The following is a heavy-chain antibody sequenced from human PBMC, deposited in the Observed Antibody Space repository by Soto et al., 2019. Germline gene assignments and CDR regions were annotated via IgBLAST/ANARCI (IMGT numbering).Heavy chain of an antibody. D-gene: IGHD3-16*01. Sequence: SETLSLTCAVSGGSISSGGYSWSWIRQPTGKGLEWIGYIYHSGSTYYNPSLKSRVTISVDRSKTQFSLKLSSVTAADTAVYSCASVRRFRFGSWYSFDYWGQGTLVTVSS. J-gene: IGHJ4*02. CDR3: ASVRRFRFGSWYSFDY. CDR2: IYHSGST. CDR1: GGSISSGGYS. V-gene: IGHV4-30-2*01.